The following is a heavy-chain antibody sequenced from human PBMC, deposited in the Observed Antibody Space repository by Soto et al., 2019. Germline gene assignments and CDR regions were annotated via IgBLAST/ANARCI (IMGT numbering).Heavy chain of an antibody. J-gene: IGHJ3*02. D-gene: IGHD1-1*01. V-gene: IGHV4-34*01. Sequence: QVQLQQWGAGLLKPSETLSLTCAVYGGFVSSGSYYWSWIRHPPGKGLEWIGEMSHSGGTHFNPSLKRRVTISVDTSTNQFSLKMSSVTAADTALYYCARVERGTATTVVDAFDIWGPGTMVTVSS. CDR2: MSHSGGT. CDR1: GGFVSSGSYY. CDR3: ARVERGTATTVVDAFDI.